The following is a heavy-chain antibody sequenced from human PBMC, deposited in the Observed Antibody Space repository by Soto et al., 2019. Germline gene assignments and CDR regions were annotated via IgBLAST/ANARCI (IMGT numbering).Heavy chain of an antibody. CDR1: GYIFNKYG. J-gene: IGHJ3*01. CDR2: ISAFNGYT. V-gene: IGHV1-18*01. D-gene: IGHD6-13*01. CDR3: ARGRAVVAPAGTPDAFDV. Sequence: ASVKVSFKASGYIFNKYGFNWLRQAPGQGLEWMGRISAFNGYTNLAQKFQGRLTLTTDASTNTAYMELSSLRSGDTATYFCARGRAVVAPAGTPDAFDVWGQGTMVTVSS.